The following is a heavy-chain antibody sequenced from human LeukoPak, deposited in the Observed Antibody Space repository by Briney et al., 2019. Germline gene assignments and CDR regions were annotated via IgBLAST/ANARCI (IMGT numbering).Heavy chain of an antibody. CDR2: ISYDGSNK. CDR3: ARGLANSRDY. CDR1: GFTFSSYA. Sequence: GGSLRLSCAASGFTFSSYAMHWVRQAPGKGLEWVAVISYDGSNKYYADSVKGRFTISRDNSKNALYLQMNSLRTEDTAVYYCARGLANSRDYWGQGTLVTVSS. J-gene: IGHJ4*02. V-gene: IGHV3-30*04.